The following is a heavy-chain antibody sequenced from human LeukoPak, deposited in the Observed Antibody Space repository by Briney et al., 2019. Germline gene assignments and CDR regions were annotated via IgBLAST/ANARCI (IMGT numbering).Heavy chain of an antibody. D-gene: IGHD3-16*01. CDR3: ARDGGIIRFGGQDV. CDR2: MNRDGSEK. V-gene: IGHV3-7*01. Sequence: GFLRLSCAASGFTFSSYWMSWVRQAPGKGLEWVANMNRDGSEKNYVDSIKGRFTISRDNAANSLYLQMNSLRVEDTAVYYCARDGGIIRFGGQDVWGQGTTVIVS. CDR1: GFTFSSYW. J-gene: IGHJ6*02.